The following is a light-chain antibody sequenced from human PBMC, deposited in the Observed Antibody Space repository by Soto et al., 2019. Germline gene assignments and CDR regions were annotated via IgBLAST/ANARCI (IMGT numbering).Light chain of an antibody. V-gene: IGKV1-5*03. J-gene: IGKJ1*01. CDR1: QTISSW. CDR2: KAS. CDR3: QHYNSYSEA. Sequence: DIQMTQSPSTLSGSVGDRVTITWGASQTISSWLAWYQQKPGKAPKLLIYKASTLKSGVPSRFSGSGSGTEFTLTISSLQPDDFATYYCQHYNSYSEAFGHGTKVDIK.